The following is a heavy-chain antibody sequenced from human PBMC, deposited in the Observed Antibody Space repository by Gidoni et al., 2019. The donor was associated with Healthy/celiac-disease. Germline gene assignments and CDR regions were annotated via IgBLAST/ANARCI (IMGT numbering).Heavy chain of an antibody. V-gene: IGHV4-59*01. D-gene: IGHD7-27*01. CDR2: IYYSGST. J-gene: IGHJ2*01. CDR1: GGSISRYY. Sequence: QVQLQESGPGLVRPSETLSLTCTVSGGSISRYYWSWIRQPPGKGLEWIGYIYYSGSTNYNPSLKRRVTMSVDTSKNQFSRKLSSVTAADTAVYYCTRVRSPGDVYWYFDLWGRGTLVTVSS. CDR3: TRVRSPGDVYWYFDL.